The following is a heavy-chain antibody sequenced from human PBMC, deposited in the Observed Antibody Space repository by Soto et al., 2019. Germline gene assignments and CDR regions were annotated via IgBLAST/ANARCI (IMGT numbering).Heavy chain of an antibody. J-gene: IGHJ6*02. D-gene: IGHD2-15*01. CDR2: IKQDGSEK. CDR3: ARDFEMVVAIDCGMDV. CDR1: GFTFSSYW. V-gene: IGHV3-7*04. Sequence: EVQLVESGGGLVQPGGSLRLSCAASGFTFSSYWMSWVRQAPGKGLEWVANIKQDGSEKYYVDSVKGRFTISRDNAKNSLYLQMNSLRAEDTAVYYCARDFEMVVAIDCGMDVWGQGTTVTVSS.